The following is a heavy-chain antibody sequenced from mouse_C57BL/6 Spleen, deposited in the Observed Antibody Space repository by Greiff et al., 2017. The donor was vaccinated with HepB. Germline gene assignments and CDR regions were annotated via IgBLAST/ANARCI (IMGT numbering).Heavy chain of an antibody. Sequence: QVQLQQPGTELVKPGASVKLSCKASGYTFTSYWMHWVKQRPGQGLEWIGNINPSNGGTNYNEKFKSKATLTVDKSSSTAYMQLSSLTSEDSAVYYCARSRIYYYGSSYVPWFAYWGQGTLVTVSA. D-gene: IGHD1-1*01. CDR3: ARSRIYYYGSSYVPWFAY. CDR2: INPSNGGT. J-gene: IGHJ3*01. V-gene: IGHV1-53*01. CDR1: GYTFTSYW.